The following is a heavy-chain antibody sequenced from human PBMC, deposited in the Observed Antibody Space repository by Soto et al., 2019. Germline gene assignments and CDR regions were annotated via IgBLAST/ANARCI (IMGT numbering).Heavy chain of an antibody. D-gene: IGHD1-26*01. CDR1: GFTFSSYG. CDR2: ISYDGSNK. J-gene: IGHJ4*02. Sequence: QVQLVESGAGVVQPGRSLRLSCAASGFTFSSYGMHWVRQAPGKGLVLVAVISYDGSNKYYADYVKGRFTISRDNSKNTLYLQMNSLRAEDTAVYYCAKAAYSMSHLDYWGQGTLVTVSS. CDR3: AKAAYSMSHLDY. V-gene: IGHV3-30*18.